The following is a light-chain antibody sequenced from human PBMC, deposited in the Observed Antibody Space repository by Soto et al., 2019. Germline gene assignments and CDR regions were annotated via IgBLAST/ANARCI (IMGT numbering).Light chain of an antibody. V-gene: IGLV4-69*01. CDR1: SGHSSYA. CDR3: QTWGTGIRVV. J-gene: IGLJ2*01. CDR2: LKSDGSQ. Sequence: QTVVTQSPSASASLGASVKLTCTLSSGHSSYAIAWHQQQPEKGPRYLMKLKSDGSQSKGDGIPDRFSGSSSGAERYLTISSLQSEDEADYYCQTWGTGIRVVFGGGTKVTVL.